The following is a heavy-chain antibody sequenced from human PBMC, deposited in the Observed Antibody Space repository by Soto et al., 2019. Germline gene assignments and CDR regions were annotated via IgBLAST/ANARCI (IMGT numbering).Heavy chain of an antibody. D-gene: IGHD3-16*01. CDR3: TSFESLGQSYFDY. V-gene: IGHV3-49*03. CDR1: GFTFGDYA. CDR2: IRSKAYGGTK. J-gene: IGHJ4*02. Sequence: GGSLRLSCTASGFTFGDYAMSWFRQAQGKGLEWIGFIRSKAYGGTKEYAASVKGRFTISRDDSKIIAYLQMNSLKTEDTAVDYCTSFESLGQSYFDYWGQGPLVTVSS.